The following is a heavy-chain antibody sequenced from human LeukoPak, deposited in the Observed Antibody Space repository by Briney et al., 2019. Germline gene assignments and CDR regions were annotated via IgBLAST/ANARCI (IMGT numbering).Heavy chain of an antibody. Sequence: ASVKVSCKASGYTFTSYGISWVRQAPGQGLEWMGWISAYNGNTNYAQKLQGRVTMTTDTSTSTAYMELRSLRSGDTAVYYCARALNPYCSGGSCYGYYYYMDVWGKGTTVTVSS. CDR3: ARALNPYCSGGSCYGYYYYMDV. D-gene: IGHD2-15*01. CDR1: GYTFTSYG. J-gene: IGHJ6*03. CDR2: ISAYNGNT. V-gene: IGHV1-18*01.